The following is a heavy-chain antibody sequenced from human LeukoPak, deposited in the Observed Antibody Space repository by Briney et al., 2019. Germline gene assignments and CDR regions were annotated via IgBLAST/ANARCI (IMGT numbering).Heavy chain of an antibody. J-gene: IGHJ5*02. CDR1: GDSISGDY. V-gene: IGHV4-4*07. CDR3: ARGVDTAMVSGGYNWFDP. D-gene: IGHD5-18*01. Sequence: SETLSLTCTVPGDSISGDYWSWIRQPAGKGLEWIGRVYTSGSTNCNPSLKSRVTMSVDTSKNQFSLKLNSVTAADTAVYYCARGVDTAMVSGGYNWFDPWGQGTLVTVSS. CDR2: VYTSGST.